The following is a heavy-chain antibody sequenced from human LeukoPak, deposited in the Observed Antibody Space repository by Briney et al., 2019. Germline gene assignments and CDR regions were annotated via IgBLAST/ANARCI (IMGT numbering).Heavy chain of an antibody. CDR2: IKQDGSEK. J-gene: IGHJ4*02. V-gene: IGHV3-7*03. D-gene: IGHD4-17*01. Sequence: PGGSLRLSCAASGFTFSSYGMHWVRQAPGKGMEWVANIKQDGSEKYYVDSVKGRFTISRDNAKNSLYLQMNSLRAEDTAVYYCAREWRTTAIDYWGQGTLVTVSS. CDR1: GFTFSSYG. CDR3: AREWRTTAIDY.